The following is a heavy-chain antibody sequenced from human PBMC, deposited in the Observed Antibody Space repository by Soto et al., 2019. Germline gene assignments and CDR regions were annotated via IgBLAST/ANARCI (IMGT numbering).Heavy chain of an antibody. V-gene: IGHV3-9*01. J-gene: IGHJ3*02. D-gene: IGHD2-15*01. CDR3: AKDIYYRVVAATYDAFEI. CDR1: GFTFDDYA. Sequence: PGGSLRLSCAASGFTFDDYAMHWVRQAPGKGLEWVSGISWNSGSIGYADSVKGRFTISRDNAKNSLYLQMNSLRAEDTALYYCAKDIYYRVVAATYDAFEIWGKGTMVTVSS. CDR2: ISWNSGSI.